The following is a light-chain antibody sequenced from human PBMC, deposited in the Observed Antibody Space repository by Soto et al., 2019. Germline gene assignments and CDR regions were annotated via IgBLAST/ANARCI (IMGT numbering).Light chain of an antibody. CDR3: QQYNTYPLT. CDR2: KAS. CDR1: QSIGTW. V-gene: IGKV1-5*03. Sequence: DIQMTQSPSTLSASVGDRVTITCRASQSIGTWLAWYQQKPGKAPKLLIYKASSLEGGVPSRFSGSGSGTDFNITISSLQPDDFATYYCQQYNTYPLTFGGGPKVHI. J-gene: IGKJ4*01.